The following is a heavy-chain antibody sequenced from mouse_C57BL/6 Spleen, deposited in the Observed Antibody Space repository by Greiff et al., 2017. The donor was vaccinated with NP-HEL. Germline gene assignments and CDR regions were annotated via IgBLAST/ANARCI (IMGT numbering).Heavy chain of an antibody. CDR2: IYPGDGDT. CDR1: GYAFSSYW. CDR3: ARGGISYSNYFDY. D-gene: IGHD2-5*01. J-gene: IGHJ2*01. V-gene: IGHV1-80*01. Sequence: QVQLKQSGAELVKPGASVKISCKASGYAFSSYWMNWVKQRPGKGLEWIGQIYPGDGDTNYNGKFKGKATLTADKSSSTAYMQLSSLTSEDSAVYFCARGGISYSNYFDYWGQGTTLTVSS.